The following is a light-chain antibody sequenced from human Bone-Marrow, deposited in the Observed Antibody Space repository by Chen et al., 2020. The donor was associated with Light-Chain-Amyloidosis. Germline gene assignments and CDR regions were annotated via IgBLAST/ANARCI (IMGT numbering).Light chain of an antibody. Sequence: DIQMTPSPSTLSASVGDRVTITCRASQSIGDWLSWYQQKPGKATKLLISRASTLESGVPSRFSGSGSGTEFTLTIRSLQPDDFATYYCQQYNTYRTFGQGTKVEI. J-gene: IGKJ1*01. V-gene: IGKV1-5*03. CDR2: RAS. CDR3: QQYNTYRT. CDR1: QSIGDW.